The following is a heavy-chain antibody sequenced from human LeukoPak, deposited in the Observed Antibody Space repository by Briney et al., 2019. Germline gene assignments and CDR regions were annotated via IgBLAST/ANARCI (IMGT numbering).Heavy chain of an antibody. Sequence: PGRSLRLSCAASGFTFDDYAMHWVRQAPGKGLEWVSGISWNSGSIGYADSVKGRFTISRDNAKNSLYLQMNSLRAEDTALYYCAKAPKPILRAGWFDPWGQGTLVTVSS. CDR1: GFTFDDYA. CDR3: AKAPKPILRAGWFDP. CDR2: ISWNSGSI. J-gene: IGHJ5*02. D-gene: IGHD2-15*01. V-gene: IGHV3-9*01.